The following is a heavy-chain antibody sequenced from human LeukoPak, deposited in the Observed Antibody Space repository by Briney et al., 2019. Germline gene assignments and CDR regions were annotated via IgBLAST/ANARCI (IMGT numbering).Heavy chain of an antibody. CDR2: IYTSGST. Sequence: SETLSLTCTVSRGSINSYYGSWIRQPPGKGLEWIGYIYTSGSTNYNPSLKSRVTISVDTSKNQFSLKLSSVTAADTAVYYCARADTYDSSGFYYWGQGTLVTVSS. V-gene: IGHV4-4*08. CDR3: ARADTYDSSGFYY. D-gene: IGHD3-22*01. CDR1: RGSINSYY. J-gene: IGHJ4*02.